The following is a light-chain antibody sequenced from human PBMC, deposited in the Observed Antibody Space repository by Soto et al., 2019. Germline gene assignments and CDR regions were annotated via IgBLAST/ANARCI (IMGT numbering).Light chain of an antibody. J-gene: IGKJ2*01. CDR1: LSISTNF. CDR2: GAS. V-gene: IGKV3-20*01. CDR3: QQYGGSPMYT. Sequence: EIVLTQSPGTLSLSPGDRATLSCRASLSISTNFLAWYQQKPGQAPRLLIYGASNRATGIPDRFSGRGSGTDFTLTISRLEPEDFAVYYCQQYGGSPMYTFGQGTKLEIK.